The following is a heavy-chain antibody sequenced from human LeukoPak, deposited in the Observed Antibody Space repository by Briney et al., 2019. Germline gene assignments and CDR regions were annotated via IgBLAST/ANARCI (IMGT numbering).Heavy chain of an antibody. D-gene: IGHD3-9*01. Sequence: ASVKVSCKASGYTFTSYGISWVRQAPGQGLEWMGWISAYNGNTNYAQKLQGRVTMTTDTSTSTAYMELRSLRSDDTAVYYCARGRFLRYFDWFIRRRIPWPDWFDPWGQGTLVTVSS. V-gene: IGHV1-18*01. CDR2: ISAYNGNT. J-gene: IGHJ5*02. CDR3: ARGRFLRYFDWFIRRRIPWPDWFDP. CDR1: GYTFTSYG.